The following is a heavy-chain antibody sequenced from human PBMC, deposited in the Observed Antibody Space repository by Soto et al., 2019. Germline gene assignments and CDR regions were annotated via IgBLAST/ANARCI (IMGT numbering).Heavy chain of an antibody. CDR3: ARDAAVPGETDRFDY. CDR1: GDSISTNKW. Sequence: ETLYVKCTVSGDSISTNKWWGWVRQPPGKGLEWIGEIYHNGNTDYNPSLKSRVTMSVDTSKNQFSLKVTSVTAADTAIYYCARDAAVPGETDRFDYWGQGTLVIVSS. D-gene: IGHD2-15*01. J-gene: IGHJ4*02. V-gene: IGHV4-4*02. CDR2: IYHNGNT.